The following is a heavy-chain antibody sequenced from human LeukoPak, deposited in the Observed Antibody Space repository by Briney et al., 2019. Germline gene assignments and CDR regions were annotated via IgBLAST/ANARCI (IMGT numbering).Heavy chain of an antibody. CDR3: ARGDEVLYYYFDY. CDR1: GFTFSSYS. D-gene: IGHD3-10*01. J-gene: IGHJ4*02. CDR2: ISSSGRYI. V-gene: IGHV3-21*01. Sequence: GGSLRLSCAASGFTFSSYSMNWVRQAPGKGLEWGSSISSSGRYIYYADSVKGRFTISRDNAKNSLYLQMNSLRAEDTAVYYCARGDEVLYYYFDYWGQGTLVPVSS.